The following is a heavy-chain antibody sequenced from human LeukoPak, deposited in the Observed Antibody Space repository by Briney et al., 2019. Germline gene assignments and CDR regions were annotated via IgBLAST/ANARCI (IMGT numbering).Heavy chain of an antibody. Sequence: GGSLRLSSALSGFTPTTFAVTSVRLAPGRGLEWVSALSGSVDSTHFEASVKGRFTISRDNSKNTLYLQMNRMRVEDTALYYCAKGSVDTSYIDYWGQGTLVTVSS. J-gene: IGHJ4*02. V-gene: IGHV3-23*01. D-gene: IGHD3-10*01. CDR1: GFTPTTFA. CDR2: LSGSVDST. CDR3: AKGSVDTSYIDY.